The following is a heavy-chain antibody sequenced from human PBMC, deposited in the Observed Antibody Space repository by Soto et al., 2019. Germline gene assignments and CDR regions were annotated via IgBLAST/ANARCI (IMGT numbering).Heavy chain of an antibody. CDR2: IYSGGST. CDR1: GFTVSSNY. CDR3: ARLGDSSGYSGGFDP. Sequence: GGSLRLSCAASGFTVSSNYMSWVRQAPGKGLEWVSVIYSGGSTYYADSVKGRFTISRDNSKNTLYLQMNSLRAEDTAVYYCARLGDSSGYSGGFDPWGQGTLVTV. V-gene: IGHV3-66*04. D-gene: IGHD3-22*01. J-gene: IGHJ5*02.